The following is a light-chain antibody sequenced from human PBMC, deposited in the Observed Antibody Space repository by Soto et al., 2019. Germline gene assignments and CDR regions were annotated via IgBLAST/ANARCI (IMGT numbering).Light chain of an antibody. Sequence: SYELTQPPSGSVSPGQTASITCSGDKLGDKYACWYQQKPGQSPVLVIYQDSKRPSGIPERFSGSNSGNTATLTISGTQAMDEADYYCQAWDSSWVFGGGTKVTVL. CDR3: QAWDSSWV. V-gene: IGLV3-1*01. J-gene: IGLJ3*02. CDR1: KLGDKY. CDR2: QDS.